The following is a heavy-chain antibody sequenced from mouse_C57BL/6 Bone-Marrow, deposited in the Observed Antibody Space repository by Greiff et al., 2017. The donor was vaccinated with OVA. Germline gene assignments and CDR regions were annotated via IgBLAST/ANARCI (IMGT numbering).Heavy chain of an antibody. Sequence: QVQLKQSGAELMKPGASVKLSCKATGYTFTGYWIEWVKQRPGHGLEWIGEILPGSGSTNYNEKFKGKATFTADTSSNTAYMQLSSLTTEDSAIYYCASPHYYGSRRYYFDYWGQGTTLTVSS. J-gene: IGHJ2*01. CDR1: GYTFTGYW. CDR3: ASPHYYGSRRYYFDY. V-gene: IGHV1-9*01. D-gene: IGHD1-1*01. CDR2: ILPGSGST.